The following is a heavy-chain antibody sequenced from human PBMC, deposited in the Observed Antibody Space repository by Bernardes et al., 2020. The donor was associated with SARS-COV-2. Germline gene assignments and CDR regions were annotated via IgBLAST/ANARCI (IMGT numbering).Heavy chain of an antibody. J-gene: IGHJ4*02. CDR1: GFTFSTYW. D-gene: IGHD4-17*01. CDR3: ARGLRWAFDY. CDR2: INSDGSST. Sequence: GGSLRLSCAASGFTFSTYWMHWVRQAPGKGLVWVSRINSDGSSTSYADSVRGRFTVSRDTSENTVSLQMNSLRAEDTAVYYCARGLRWAFDYWGQGTLVSVSS. V-gene: IGHV3-74*01.